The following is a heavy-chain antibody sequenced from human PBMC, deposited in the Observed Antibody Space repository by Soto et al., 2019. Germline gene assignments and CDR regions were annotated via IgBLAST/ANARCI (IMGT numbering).Heavy chain of an antibody. CDR1: GFTFSSYA. V-gene: IGHV3-30-3*01. D-gene: IGHD5-12*01. CDR2: ISYDGSNK. Sequence: GGSLRLSCAASGFTFSSYAMHWVRQAPGKGLEWVAVISYDGSNKYYADSVKGRFTISRDNSKNTLYLQMNSLRAEDTAVYYCAKRRDGYNYGAFDIWGQGTMVTVSS. CDR3: AKRRDGYNYGAFDI. J-gene: IGHJ3*02.